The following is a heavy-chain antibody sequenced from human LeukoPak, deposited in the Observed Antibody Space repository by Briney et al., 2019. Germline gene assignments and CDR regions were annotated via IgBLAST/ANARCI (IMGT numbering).Heavy chain of an antibody. J-gene: IGHJ4*02. CDR2: ISYDGSNK. CDR1: GFTFSSYG. V-gene: IGHV3-30*18. D-gene: IGHD2-21*01. CDR3: AKGVLWAPQDY. Sequence: GGSLRLSCAASGFTFSSYGMHLVRQAPGKGLEWVAVISYDGSNKYYADSVKGRFIISRDNSKNTLYLQMNSLRAEDTAVYYCAKGVLWAPQDYWGQGTLVTVSS.